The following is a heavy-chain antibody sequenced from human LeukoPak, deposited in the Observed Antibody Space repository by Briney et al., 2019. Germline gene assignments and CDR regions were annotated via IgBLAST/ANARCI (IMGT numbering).Heavy chain of an antibody. J-gene: IGHJ4*02. Sequence: GGSLRLSCSTYGFTFSGFHMNWLRQAPGMGLEHVAWISSIDSTTYYAYSVVGRFTISRDNDKDLLYLQMDSLREDDTAVYYCARDPHAGIFDSWGQGTLVTVSS. CDR3: ARDPHAGIFDS. V-gene: IGHV3-48*02. CDR1: GFTFSGFH. CDR2: ISSIDSTT.